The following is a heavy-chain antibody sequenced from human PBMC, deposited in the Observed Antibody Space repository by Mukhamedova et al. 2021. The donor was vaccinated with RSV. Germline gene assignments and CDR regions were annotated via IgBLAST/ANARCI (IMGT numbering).Heavy chain of an antibody. J-gene: IGHJ3*02. Sequence: GRFTISRANAKNLLYLQMNSLRAEDTAVYYCARDTSPQVVGIWVDAFDIWGQGTMVTVSS. V-gene: IGHV3-11*06. CDR3: ARDTSPQVVGIWVDAFDI. D-gene: IGHD2-15*01.